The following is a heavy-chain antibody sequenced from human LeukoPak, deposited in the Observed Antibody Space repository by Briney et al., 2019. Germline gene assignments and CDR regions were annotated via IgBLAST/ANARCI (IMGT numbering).Heavy chain of an antibody. CDR2: IIPILDIA. D-gene: IGHD6-13*01. V-gene: IGHV1-69*04. J-gene: IGHJ4*02. CDR1: GGTFSSYA. CDR3: ARDPAATAGVAAAGSYYFDY. Sequence: GSSVKVSCKASGGTFSSYAISWVRQAPGQGLEWMGRIIPILDIANYAQKFQGRVTITADKSTSTAYMGLSSLRSEDTAVYYCARDPAATAGVAAAGSYYFDYRGQGTLVTVSS.